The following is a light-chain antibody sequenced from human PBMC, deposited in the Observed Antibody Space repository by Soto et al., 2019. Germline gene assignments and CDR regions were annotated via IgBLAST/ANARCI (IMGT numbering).Light chain of an antibody. CDR2: WAS. CDR3: QQYYSTSLT. J-gene: IGKJ3*01. Sequence: DIVMTQSPDSLAVSLGERATINCKSSQSVLYSSNNKNYLAWYQQKPGQPPKLLIYWASTRESGVPDRFSGSGSGTEFTLTISSLQAEDVAVYYCQQYYSTSLTFGPGTKVDIK. CDR1: QSVLYSSNNKNY. V-gene: IGKV4-1*01.